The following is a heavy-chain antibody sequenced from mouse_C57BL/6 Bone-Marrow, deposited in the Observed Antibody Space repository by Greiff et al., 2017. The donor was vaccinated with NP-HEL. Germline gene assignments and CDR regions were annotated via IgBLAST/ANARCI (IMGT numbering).Heavy chain of an antibody. Sequence: QVQLQQPGAELVKPGASVKLSCTASGYTFTSYWMHWVKQRPGQGLEWIGMIHPNSGSTNYNEKFKSKATLTVDKSSSTAYMQLRSLTSEDSAVYYCARHSYYFDYWGQGTTLTVSS. V-gene: IGHV1-64*01. CDR2: IHPNSGST. J-gene: IGHJ2*01. CDR1: GYTFTSYW. CDR3: ARHSYYFDY.